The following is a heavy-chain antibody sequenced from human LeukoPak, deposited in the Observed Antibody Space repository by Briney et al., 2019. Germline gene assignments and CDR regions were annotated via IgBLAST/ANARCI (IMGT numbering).Heavy chain of an antibody. V-gene: IGHV1-2*02. J-gene: IGHJ4*02. CDR2: INPNSGGT. CDR1: GYTFTGYY. Sequence: ASVTVSCKASGYTFTGYYMHWVRQAPGQGLEWMGCINPNSGGTNYAQKFQGRVTMTRETSISTAYMELSRLRSDDTAVYYCARDVDIVATILSPHRNPGLLGYWGQGTLVTVSS. D-gene: IGHD5-12*01. CDR3: ARDVDIVATILSPHRNPGLLGY.